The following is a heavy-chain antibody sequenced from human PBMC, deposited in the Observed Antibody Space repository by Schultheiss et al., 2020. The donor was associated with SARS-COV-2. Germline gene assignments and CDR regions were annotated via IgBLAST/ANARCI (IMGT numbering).Heavy chain of an antibody. CDR2: IFHSGST. Sequence: SQTLSLTCAVYGGSFSGYYWSWIRQPPGKGLEWIGSIFHSGSTNYNPSLKSRVTISVDTSKNQFSLKLSSVTAADTAVYYCASRRDGYNYWGQGTLVTVSS. CDR1: GGSFSGYY. V-gene: IGHV4-34*12. J-gene: IGHJ4*02. CDR3: ASRRDGYNY. D-gene: IGHD5-24*01.